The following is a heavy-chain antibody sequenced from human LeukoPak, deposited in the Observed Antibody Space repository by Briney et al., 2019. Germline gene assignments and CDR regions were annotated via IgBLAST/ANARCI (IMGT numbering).Heavy chain of an antibody. CDR2: INHSGST. V-gene: IGHV4-34*01. D-gene: IGHD3-22*01. CDR1: GGSFSGYY. CDR3: ARHDPMNYYYYYYMDV. J-gene: IGHJ6*03. Sequence: SETLSLTCAVYGGSFSGYYWSWLRQPPGKGLEWIGEINHSGSTNYNPSLKSRVTISVDTSKNQFSLKLSSVTAADTAVYYCARHDPMNYYYYYYMDVWGKGTTVTISS.